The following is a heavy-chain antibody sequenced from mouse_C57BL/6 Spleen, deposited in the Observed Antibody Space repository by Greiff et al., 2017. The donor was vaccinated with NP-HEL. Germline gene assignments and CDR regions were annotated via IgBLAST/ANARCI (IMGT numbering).Heavy chain of an antibody. CDR1: GYTFTSYW. V-gene: IGHV1-69*01. Sequence: QVQLQQPGAELVMPGASVKLSCKASGYTFTSYWMHWVKQRPGQGLEWIGEIDPSDSYTNYNQKFKGKSTLTVDKSSSTAYMQLSSLTSEDSAVYYCARSRAYSNQSPYAMDYWGQGTSVTVSS. CDR2: IDPSDSYT. J-gene: IGHJ4*01. CDR3: ARSRAYSNQSPYAMDY. D-gene: IGHD2-5*01.